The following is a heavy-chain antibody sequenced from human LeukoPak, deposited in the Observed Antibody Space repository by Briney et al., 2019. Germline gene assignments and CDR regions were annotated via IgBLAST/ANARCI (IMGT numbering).Heavy chain of an antibody. J-gene: IGHJ5*02. CDR1: GFTFSDYY. Sequence: GGSLRLSCAASGFTFSDYYMSWIRQAPGKGLEWVSYISSSGSTIYYADSVKGRFTISRDNAKNSLYLQMNSLRAEDTAVYYCAREKDIVVVPAAISFDPWGQGTLVTVSS. D-gene: IGHD2-2*01. CDR3: AREKDIVVVPAAISFDP. CDR2: ISSSGSTI. V-gene: IGHV3-11*04.